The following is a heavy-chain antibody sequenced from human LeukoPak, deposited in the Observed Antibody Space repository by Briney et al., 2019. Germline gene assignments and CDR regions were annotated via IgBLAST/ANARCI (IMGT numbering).Heavy chain of an antibody. V-gene: IGHV3-30*04. D-gene: IGHD1-26*01. CDR3: ARGYSFDY. CDR1: GFTFSSYA. J-gene: IGHJ4*02. Sequence: PGGSLRLSCAASGFTFSSYAMHWVRQAPGKGLEWVAVISYDGSNKYYADSVKGRFTISRDNSKNTLYLQMNSLRAEDTAVYYCARGYSFDYRGQGTLVTVSS. CDR2: ISYDGSNK.